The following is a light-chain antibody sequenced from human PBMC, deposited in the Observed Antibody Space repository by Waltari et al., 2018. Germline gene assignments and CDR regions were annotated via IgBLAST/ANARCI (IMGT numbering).Light chain of an antibody. Sequence: QSALTQPPSASGSPGQSAPISCPGTRSDVGVYNYVSWYQQHPGKAPKLMIYEVSKRPSGVPDRFSGSKSGNTASLTVSGLQAEDEADYYCSSYAGSNNLVFGGGTKLTVL. CDR2: EVS. CDR3: SSYAGSNNLV. J-gene: IGLJ2*01. CDR1: RSDVGVYNY. V-gene: IGLV2-8*01.